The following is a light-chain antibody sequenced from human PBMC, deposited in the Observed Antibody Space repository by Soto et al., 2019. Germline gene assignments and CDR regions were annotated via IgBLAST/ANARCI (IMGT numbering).Light chain of an antibody. J-gene: IGKJ4*01. CDR1: QSVSSY. Sequence: EIVLTQSPATLSLSPGERATLSCRASQSVSSYLAWYQQKPGQAPRLLIYDASNRATGIPARFSGSGSGTDFTLTISSLEPEDFAVHYCQQRSNWPSTFGGGTKLEIK. V-gene: IGKV3-11*01. CDR2: DAS. CDR3: QQRSNWPST.